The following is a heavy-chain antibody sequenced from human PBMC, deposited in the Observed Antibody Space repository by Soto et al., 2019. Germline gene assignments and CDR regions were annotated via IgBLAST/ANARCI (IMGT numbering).Heavy chain of an antibody. Sequence: GGSLRLSCAASGFTFSTSDLSWVRQAPGKGLEWVSAISGSGGSTYYADSVKGRFTISRDNSKNTLYLQMNSLRAEDTAVFYCARDGSVELRDKFYYYYMDVWGKGTTVTVSS. CDR1: GFTFSTSD. D-gene: IGHD1-7*01. V-gene: IGHV3-23*01. J-gene: IGHJ6*03. CDR3: ARDGSVELRDKFYYYYMDV. CDR2: ISGSGGST.